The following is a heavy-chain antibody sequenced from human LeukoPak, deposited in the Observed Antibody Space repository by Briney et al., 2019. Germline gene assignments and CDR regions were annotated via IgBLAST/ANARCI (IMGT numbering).Heavy chain of an antibody. V-gene: IGHV4-4*07. D-gene: IGHD3-22*01. CDR2: IYTSGST. Sequence: PSETLSLTCTVSGGSISSYYWSWIRQPAGKGLEWIGRIYTSGSTNYNPSLKSRVTMSVDTSKYQFSLKLSSVTAADTAVYYCARDWHYYDSSGYYYTHFDYWGQGTLVTVSS. CDR3: ARDWHYYDSSGYYYTHFDY. CDR1: GGSISSYY. J-gene: IGHJ4*02.